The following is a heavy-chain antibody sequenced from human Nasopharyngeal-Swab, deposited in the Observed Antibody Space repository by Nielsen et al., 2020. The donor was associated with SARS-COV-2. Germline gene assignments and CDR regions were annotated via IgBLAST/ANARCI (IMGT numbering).Heavy chain of an antibody. CDR3: AKDSRSSYYDAYFYSMDV. V-gene: IGHV3-9*01. CDR1: GVTFDDYA. CDR2: ISRNAASI. J-gene: IGHJ6*03. D-gene: IGHD4-11*01. Sequence: GGSRRLSCAVSGVTFDDYAMHWVRQGPGKGLEWVSSISRNAASIGYAASVKGRFTISRDNAKNSLYLQMSTLRAEDTALYYCAKDSRSSYYDAYFYSMDVWGKGTTVTVSS.